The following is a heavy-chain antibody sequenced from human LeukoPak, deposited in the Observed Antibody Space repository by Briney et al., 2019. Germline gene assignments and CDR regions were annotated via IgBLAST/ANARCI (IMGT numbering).Heavy chain of an antibody. CDR1: GFTFSDYY. V-gene: IGHV3-11*01. D-gene: IGHD3-10*01. CDR3: ARDTMASDY. CDR2: IRSSGSSI. Sequence: GGSLRLSCAAPGFTFSDYYMSWIRQAPGKGLEWVSYIRSSGSSIYYADSVKGRFTISRDNAKNSLYLQMNSLRAKDTAVYYCARDTMASDYWGQGTLVTVSS. J-gene: IGHJ4*02.